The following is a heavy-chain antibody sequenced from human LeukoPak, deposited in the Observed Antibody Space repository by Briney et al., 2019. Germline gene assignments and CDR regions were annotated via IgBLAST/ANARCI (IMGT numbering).Heavy chain of an antibody. J-gene: IGHJ4*02. D-gene: IGHD5-24*01. V-gene: IGHV3-23*01. CDR3: AKDYGYIHSHHL. Sequence: GGSLRLSCAASGFTFSSYAMSWVRHAPGKGLEWVSAISCSGGSTYYADSVKGRFTISRDNSKNTLYLQMNSLRAEDTAVYYCAKDYGYIHSHHLWGQGTLVTVSS. CDR1: GFTFSSYA. CDR2: ISCSGGST.